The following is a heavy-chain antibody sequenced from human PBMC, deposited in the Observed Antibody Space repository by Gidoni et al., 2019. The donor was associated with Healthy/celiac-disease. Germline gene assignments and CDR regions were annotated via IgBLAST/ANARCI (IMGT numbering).Heavy chain of an antibody. V-gene: IGHV2-26*01. CDR1: GFSLSNARMG. D-gene: IGHD3-10*01. CDR3: ARALPYYYGSGSLFDY. CDR2: IFSNDEK. Sequence: QVTLKESGPVLVKPTETLTLTCTVSGFSLSNARMGVSWIRQPPGKALEWLAHIFSNDEKSYSTSLKSRLTISKDTSKSQVVLTMTNMDPVDTATYYCARALPYYYGSGSLFDYWGQGTLVTVSS. J-gene: IGHJ4*02.